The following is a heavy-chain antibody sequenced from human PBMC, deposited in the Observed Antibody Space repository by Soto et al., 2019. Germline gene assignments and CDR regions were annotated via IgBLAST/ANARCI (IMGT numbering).Heavy chain of an antibody. CDR1: GFTFSSYS. D-gene: IGHD1-1*01. CDR2: ISSSSSDI. J-gene: IGHJ6*02. Sequence: GVLRLSCAASGFTFSSYSMNWVRQAPGKGLEWVSSISSSSSDIYYADSVKGRFTISRDNAKNSLYLQMNSLRAEDTAVYYCARELSTGSSYYYYYGMDVWGQGTTVTVSS. V-gene: IGHV3-21*01. CDR3: ARELSTGSSYYYYYGMDV.